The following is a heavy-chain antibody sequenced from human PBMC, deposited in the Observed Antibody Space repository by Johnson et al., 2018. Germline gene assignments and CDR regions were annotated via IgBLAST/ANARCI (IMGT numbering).Heavy chain of an antibody. CDR3: ASLIDWNPRGHYYYYMDV. CDR1: GFSFSDYY. J-gene: IGHJ6*03. CDR2: ISGSGGST. Sequence: QVQLVQSGGGLVKXGGSLRLSCAASGFSFSDYYMTWIRQAPGKGLEWVSAISGSGGSTYYADSVKGRFTISRDNSKTTLSLQMHSLRAEDTAVYYCASLIDWNPRGHYYYYMDVWGKGTTVTVSS. D-gene: IGHD1-1*01. V-gene: IGHV3-11*04.